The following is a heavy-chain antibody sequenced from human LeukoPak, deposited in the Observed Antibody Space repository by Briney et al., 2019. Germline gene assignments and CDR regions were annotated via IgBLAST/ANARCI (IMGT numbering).Heavy chain of an antibody. V-gene: IGHV3-23*01. CDR2: ISGSGGST. Sequence: GGSLRLSCAVSGFTFSSYAMSWVRQAPGKGLEWVSAISGSGGSTYYADSVKGRFTISRDNSKNTLYLQMNSLRAEDTAVYYCAKPRENSCGVGRYFDYWGQGTLVTVSS. CDR3: AKPRENSCGVGRYFDY. D-gene: IGHD6-19*01. CDR1: GFTFSSYA. J-gene: IGHJ4*02.